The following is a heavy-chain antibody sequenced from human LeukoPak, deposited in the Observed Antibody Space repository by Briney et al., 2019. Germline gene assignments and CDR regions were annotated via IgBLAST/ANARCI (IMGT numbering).Heavy chain of an antibody. D-gene: IGHD5-18*01. V-gene: IGHV4-59*01. CDR1: GGSISSYY. J-gene: IGHJ4*02. Sequence: PSETLSLTCTVSGGSISSYYWSWIRQPPGKGLEWIGYIYYSGSTNYNPSLKSRVTISVDTSKNQFSLKLSSVTAADTAVYYCARDSGYSYGSAPFDYWGQGTLVTVSS. CDR2: IYYSGST. CDR3: ARDSGYSYGSAPFDY.